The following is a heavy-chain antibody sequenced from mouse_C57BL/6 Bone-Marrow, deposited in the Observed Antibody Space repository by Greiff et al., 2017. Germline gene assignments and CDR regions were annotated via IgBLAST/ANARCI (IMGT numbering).Heavy chain of an antibody. CDR2: IYPGSGST. CDR1: GYTFTSYW. D-gene: IGHD2-14*01. V-gene: IGHV1-55*01. CDR3: ARGGTPFYAMDY. Sequence: VQLKQPGAELVKPGASVKMSCKASGYTFTSYWITWVKQRPGQGLEWIGDIYPGSGSTNYNEKFKSKATLTVDTSSSTAYMQLSSLTSEDSAVYYCARGGTPFYAMDYWGQGTSVTVSS. J-gene: IGHJ4*01.